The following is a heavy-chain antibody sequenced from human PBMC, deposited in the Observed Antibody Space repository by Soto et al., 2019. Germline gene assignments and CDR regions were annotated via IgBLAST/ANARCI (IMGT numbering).Heavy chain of an antibody. Sequence: GGSLRLSCAASGFTFSSYGMHWVRQAPGKGLEWVAVISYDGSNKYYADSVKGRFTISRDNSKNTLYLQMNSLRAEDTAVYYCARDSLAYDFWSGYYRPDYYYYGMDVWGQGTTVTVSS. J-gene: IGHJ6*02. CDR3: ARDSLAYDFWSGYYRPDYYYYGMDV. D-gene: IGHD3-3*01. V-gene: IGHV3-30*03. CDR1: GFTFSSYG. CDR2: ISYDGSNK.